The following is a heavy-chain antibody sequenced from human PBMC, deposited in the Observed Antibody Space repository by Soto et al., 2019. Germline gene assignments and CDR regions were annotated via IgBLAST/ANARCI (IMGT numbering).Heavy chain of an antibody. CDR3: ARDLGGWPDY. Sequence: QVQLVQSGAEVKKPGASVKVSCKASGYTYTSYAIHWVRQAPGQRLEWMGWINAGNGNTKYSQKFQDRVTITRDTSASTAYMELSSLRSEDTAVYYCARDLGGWPDYWGQGTLVTVSS. J-gene: IGHJ4*02. D-gene: IGHD6-19*01. CDR1: GYTYTSYA. V-gene: IGHV1-3*01. CDR2: INAGNGNT.